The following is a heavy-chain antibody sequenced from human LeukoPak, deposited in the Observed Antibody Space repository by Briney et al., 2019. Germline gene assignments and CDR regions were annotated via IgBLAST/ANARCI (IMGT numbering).Heavy chain of an antibody. J-gene: IGHJ4*02. CDR3: ARDYWWNYDY. D-gene: IGHD1-7*01. Sequence: GGSLRLSCAASGFTFSSYAMHWVRQAPGKGLEWVAVMSKDGSDKYYPGSVRGRFTISRDNSKNTIYLQMDSLRAEDTAIYYCARDYWWNYDYWGQGTLVTVSS. V-gene: IGHV3-30-3*01. CDR2: MSKDGSDK. CDR1: GFTFSSYA.